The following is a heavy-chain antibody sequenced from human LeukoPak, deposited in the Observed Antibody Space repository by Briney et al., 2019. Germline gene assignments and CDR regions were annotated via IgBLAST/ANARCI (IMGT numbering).Heavy chain of an antibody. Sequence: ASVKVSCTVSGSTLTKISIDWVRQAPGKGLEWMGSLSPRDGETSHAQKFQGRFNMTADTSTATAYMEMSSLDSGDTAVYYCATGAMVYDYWGQGTLVIVSS. CDR1: GSTLTKIS. V-gene: IGHV1-24*01. CDR3: ATGAMVYDY. CDR2: LSPRDGET. D-gene: IGHD3-10*01. J-gene: IGHJ4*02.